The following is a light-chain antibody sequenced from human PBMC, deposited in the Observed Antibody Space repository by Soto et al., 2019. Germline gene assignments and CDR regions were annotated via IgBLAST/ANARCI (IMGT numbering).Light chain of an antibody. CDR2: GAS. Sequence: EIVLTQSPGTLSLSPGERATLSCRASQSVSSSYLAWYQQKPGQAPRLLIYGASSRATGIPDRFSRSGSGTDFTLTISRLESEDFAVYYCQEYDRSPRTFGQGTKVDIK. CDR1: QSVSSSY. J-gene: IGKJ1*01. V-gene: IGKV3-20*01. CDR3: QEYDRSPRT.